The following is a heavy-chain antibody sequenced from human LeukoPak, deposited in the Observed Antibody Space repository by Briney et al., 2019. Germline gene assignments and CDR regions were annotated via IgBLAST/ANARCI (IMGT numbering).Heavy chain of an antibody. CDR3: ASWPYCSGGSCYSSDY. V-gene: IGHV1-2*02. CDR1: GYTFTGYY. D-gene: IGHD2-15*01. CDR2: INPNSGGT. J-gene: IGHJ4*02. Sequence: ASVKVSCKASGYTFTGYYMHWVRQAPGQGLEWMGWINPNSGGTNYAQKFQGRVTMTRDTSISTAYMELSRLRSDDTAVHYCASWPYCSGGSCYSSDYWGQGTLVTVSS.